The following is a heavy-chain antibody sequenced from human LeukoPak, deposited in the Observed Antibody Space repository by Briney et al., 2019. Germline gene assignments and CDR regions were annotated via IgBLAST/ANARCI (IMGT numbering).Heavy chain of an antibody. V-gene: IGHV4-38-2*01. CDR3: ARHYGP. J-gene: IGHJ5*02. D-gene: IGHD3-16*01. CDR1: GDSISSDIW. Sequence: SETLSLTCAVSGDSISSDIWWNWVRQPPGKGLEWIGSIYHSGSTYYNPSLKSRVTISVDTSRNQFSLNLSSVTAADTAVYYCARHYGPWGQGTLVAVSS. CDR2: IYHSGST.